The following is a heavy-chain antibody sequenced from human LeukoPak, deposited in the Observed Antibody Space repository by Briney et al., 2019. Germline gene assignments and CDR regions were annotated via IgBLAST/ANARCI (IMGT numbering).Heavy chain of an antibody. Sequence: SETLFLTCTVSGGSLSSDYWNWIRQPPGKGLEWIGYIYYSGSTNYNPSVKSRVTMSVDTSKNKFSLKLTSVTAADTAVYYCARDRRGSSDMDVWGQGTTVIVSS. CDR3: ARDRRGSSDMDV. V-gene: IGHV4-59*01. J-gene: IGHJ6*02. CDR2: IYYSGST. CDR1: GGSLSSDY. D-gene: IGHD1-26*01.